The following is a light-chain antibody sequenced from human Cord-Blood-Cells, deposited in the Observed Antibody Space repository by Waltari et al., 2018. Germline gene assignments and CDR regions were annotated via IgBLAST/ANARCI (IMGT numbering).Light chain of an antibody. CDR2: DTS. V-gene: IGLV7-46*01. CDR1: TGAVTSGHY. Sequence: QAVVTQEPSLTVSPGGTVTLTCGPRTGAVTSGHYPYWFQQKPGQAPRTLIYDTSNKHSWTPARFSGSLLGGKAALTLSGAQPEDEAEYYCLLSYSGAQPNWVFGGGTKLTVL. CDR3: LLSYSGAQPNWV. J-gene: IGLJ3*02.